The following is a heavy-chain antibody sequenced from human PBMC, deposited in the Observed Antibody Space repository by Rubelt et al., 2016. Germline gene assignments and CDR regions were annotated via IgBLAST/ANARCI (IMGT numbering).Heavy chain of an antibody. CDR1: GFTFSSYG. D-gene: IGHD3-3*02. Sequence: EVQLLESGGGLVKAGGSLRVFCGASGFTFSSYGMSWVRQAPGQGLEWVSYISSSSSTIYYADSVKGRFTISRDNSKNTLYLQMNSLRAEDTAVYYCARDNESTFSPADAFDIWGQGTMVTVSS. CDR3: ARDNESTFSPADAFDI. V-gene: IGHV3-48*01. J-gene: IGHJ3*02. CDR2: ISSSSSTI.